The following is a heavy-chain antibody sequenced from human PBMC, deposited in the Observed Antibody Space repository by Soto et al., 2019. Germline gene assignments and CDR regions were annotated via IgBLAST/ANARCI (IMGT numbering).Heavy chain of an antibody. V-gene: IGHV1-18*01. J-gene: IGHJ4*02. D-gene: IGHD3-9*01. CDR3: ARDRVRYFDWVSPSGSCYFDY. Sequence: ASVKVSCKASGYTFTSYGISWVRQAPGQGLEWMGWISAYNGNTNYAQKLQGRVTMTTDTSTSTAYMELRSLRSDDTAVYYCARDRVRYFDWVSPSGSCYFDYWGQGTLVTV. CDR2: ISAYNGNT. CDR1: GYTFTSYG.